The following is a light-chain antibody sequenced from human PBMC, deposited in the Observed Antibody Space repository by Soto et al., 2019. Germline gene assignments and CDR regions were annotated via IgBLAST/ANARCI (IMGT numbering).Light chain of an antibody. CDR2: GAS. V-gene: IGKV3-20*01. J-gene: IGKJ4*01. Sequence: EIVLTQSPGTLSLSPGEGDTLSCRANQSVSSNSLAWYQQKPGQAPRLLIYGASTRATGIPDRFSGSGSGTGFTLTINRLEPEDFAVYYCQQYGSSPLTVGGGTKVEIK. CDR1: QSVSSNS. CDR3: QQYGSSPLT.